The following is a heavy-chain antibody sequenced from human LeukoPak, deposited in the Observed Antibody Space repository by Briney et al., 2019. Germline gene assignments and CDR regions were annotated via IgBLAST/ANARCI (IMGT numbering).Heavy chain of an antibody. V-gene: IGHV3-11*04. D-gene: IGHD1-1*01. CDR2: ISSSGSTI. J-gene: IGHJ4*02. CDR3: PRDHNYAFDN. Sequence: GGSLRLSCAASGFTFSDYYMSWIRQAPGKGLEWVSYISSSGSTIYYADSVKGRFTISADRAQNSLYLQMDSLRVEDTAVYYCPRDHNYAFDNWGQGTLVSVAS. CDR1: GFTFSDYY.